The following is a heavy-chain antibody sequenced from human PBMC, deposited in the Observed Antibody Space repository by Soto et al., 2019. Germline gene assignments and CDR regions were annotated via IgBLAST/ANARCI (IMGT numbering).Heavy chain of an antibody. CDR2: IYYSGST. CDR1: GGSISRYY. V-gene: IGHV4-59*01. J-gene: IGHJ4*02. Sequence: SETLSLTCTVSGGSISRYYWSWIRQPPGKGLEWIGYIYYSGSTNYNPSLKSRVTISVDTSKNQFSLKLSSVTAADTAVYYCARVDDYGDPYYFDYWGQGTLVTVS. D-gene: IGHD4-17*01. CDR3: ARVDDYGDPYYFDY.